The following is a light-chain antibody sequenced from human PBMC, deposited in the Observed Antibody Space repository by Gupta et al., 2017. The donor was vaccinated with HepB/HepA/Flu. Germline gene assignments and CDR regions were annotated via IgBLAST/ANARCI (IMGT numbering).Light chain of an antibody. V-gene: IGKV1-39*01. CDR2: AAS. CDR3: QQRDSTPRT. CDR1: QSISSY. Sequence: DIHMTQSSSSLSASVGDRVTITCRASQSISSYLDWYQQKPGKAPKLLIYAASSLQSGVPSRFSGSGSGTDFTLTISSLQPEDFATYYCQQRDSTPRTFGQGTKVEIK. J-gene: IGKJ1*01.